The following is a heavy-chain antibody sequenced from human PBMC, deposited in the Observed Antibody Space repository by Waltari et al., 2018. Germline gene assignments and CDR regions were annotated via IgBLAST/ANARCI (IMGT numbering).Heavy chain of an antibody. D-gene: IGHD3-3*01. V-gene: IGHV3-48*03. Sequence: EVQLVESGGGLVQPGGSLRLSGAASGFTLRSYEMNWVRQAPGKGLELVAFINSGSNIYYADSVKGRFTISRDNAQNSLYLQMNSLRAEDTALYYCARGGRSGPNYWGQGTLVTVSS. CDR1: GFTLRSYE. CDR2: INSGSNI. CDR3: ARGGRSGPNY. J-gene: IGHJ4*02.